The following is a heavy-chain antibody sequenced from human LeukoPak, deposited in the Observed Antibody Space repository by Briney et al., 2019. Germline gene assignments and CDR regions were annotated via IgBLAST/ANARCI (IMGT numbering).Heavy chain of an antibody. CDR2: IYYSGST. CDR1: GDSISSYY. CDR3: ARALRRAYSGSYYGLVY. D-gene: IGHD1-26*01. Sequence: SETLSLTCTVSGDSISSYYWSWIRQPPGKGLEWIGYIYYSGSTNYNPSLKSRVTISVDTSKNQFSLKLSSVTAADTAVYYCARALRRAYSGSYYGLVYWGQGTLVTVSS. V-gene: IGHV4-59*01. J-gene: IGHJ4*02.